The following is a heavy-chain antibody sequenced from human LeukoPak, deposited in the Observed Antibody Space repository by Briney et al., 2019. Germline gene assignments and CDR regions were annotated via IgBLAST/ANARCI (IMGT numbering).Heavy chain of an antibody. CDR1: GFTLDEYG. CDR2: INWNGGAT. D-gene: IGHD1-1*01. CDR3: VRAVHASNI. J-gene: IGHJ3*02. Sequence: GGSLRLLCAVSGFTLDEYGVRWVRQAPGKGLEWVSGINWNGGATGYADSVKGRFTISRDNAKNSLYLQMNSLRAEDTALNYRVRAVHASNIWSQGTMVTVSS. V-gene: IGHV3-20*04.